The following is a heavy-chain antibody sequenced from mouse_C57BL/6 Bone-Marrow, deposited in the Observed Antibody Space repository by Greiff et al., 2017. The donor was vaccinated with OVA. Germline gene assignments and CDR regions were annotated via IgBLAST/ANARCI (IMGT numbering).Heavy chain of an antibody. V-gene: IGHV10-1*01. D-gene: IGHD1-1*01. CDR1: GFSFNTYA. J-gene: IGHJ4*01. CDR2: IRSKSNNYAT. Sequence: EVKLVESGGGLVQPKGSLKLSCAASGFSFNTYAMNWVRQAPGKGLEWVARIRSKSNNYATYYADSVKDRFTISRDDSESMLYLQMNNVKTEDTAMYYCVRHTTVVAPPYDMDYWGQGTSVTVSS. CDR3: VRHTTVVAPPYDMDY.